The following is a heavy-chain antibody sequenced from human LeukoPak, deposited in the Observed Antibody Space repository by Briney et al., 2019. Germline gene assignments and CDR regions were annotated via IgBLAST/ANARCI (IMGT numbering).Heavy chain of an antibody. CDR3: ARVGGYCSSTSCYRYFDY. CDR2: INHSGST. CDR1: GGSFSGYY. V-gene: IGHV4-34*01. Sequence: SETLSLTCAVYGGSFSGYYWSWIRQPPGKGLEWIGEINHSGSTNYNPSLKSRATISVDTPKNQFSLKLSSVTAADTAVYYCARVGGYCSSTSCYRYFDYWGQGTLVTVSS. J-gene: IGHJ4*02. D-gene: IGHD2-2*01.